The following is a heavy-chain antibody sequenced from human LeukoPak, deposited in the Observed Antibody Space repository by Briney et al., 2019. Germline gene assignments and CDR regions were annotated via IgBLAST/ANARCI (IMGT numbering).Heavy chain of an antibody. CDR3: ARAVGNALVVVAATHLGY. J-gene: IGHJ4*02. V-gene: IGHV1-18*01. Sequence: ASVKVSCKASGYTFTSYGISWVRQAPGQGLEWMGWISAYNGNTNYAQKLQGRATMTTDTSTSTAYMELRSLRSDDTAVYYCARAVGNALVVVAATHLGYWGQGTLVTVSS. CDR1: GYTFTSYG. CDR2: ISAYNGNT. D-gene: IGHD2-15*01.